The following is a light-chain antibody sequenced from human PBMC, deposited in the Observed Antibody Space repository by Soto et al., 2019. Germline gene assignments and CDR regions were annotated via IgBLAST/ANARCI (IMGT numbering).Light chain of an antibody. J-gene: IGLJ2*01. Sequence: QPVLTQSPSASASLGASVKLTCTLSSGHSSYAIAWHQQQPEKSPRYLMKLNSDGSHSKGDGIPDRFSGSSSGAERYLTISSLQSEDEADYYCQTWGTGIPVVFGGGTKLTVL. V-gene: IGLV4-69*01. CDR1: SGHSSYA. CDR2: LNSDGSH. CDR3: QTWGTGIPVV.